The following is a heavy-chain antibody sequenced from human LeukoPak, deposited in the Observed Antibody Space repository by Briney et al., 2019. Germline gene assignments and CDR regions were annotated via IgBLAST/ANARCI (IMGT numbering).Heavy chain of an antibody. D-gene: IGHD3-22*01. J-gene: IGHJ4*02. V-gene: IGHV3-15*07. CDR2: IKSKTDGGTT. CDR3: STTYYYDSSEGY. Sequence: GGSLRLSCAASGFTFGNAWMNWVRQAPGKGLEWVGRIKSKTDGGTTDYAAPVKGRFTISRDDSKNTLYLQMNSLKTEDTAVYYCSTTYYYDSSEGYWGQGTLVTVSS. CDR1: GFTFGNAW.